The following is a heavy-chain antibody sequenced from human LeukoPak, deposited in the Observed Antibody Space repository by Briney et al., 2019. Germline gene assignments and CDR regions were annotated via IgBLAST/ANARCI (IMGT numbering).Heavy chain of an antibody. Sequence: GESLKISCKGSGYSFASYWVAWVRQMPGKGLEWMGIIYPGDSDTRYSPSFRGQVTISADKSISTAFLQWSSLKASDTAMYYCARSYYYDSSGYGGWFDPWGQGTLVTVSS. D-gene: IGHD3-22*01. CDR3: ARSYYYDSSGYGGWFDP. J-gene: IGHJ5*02. CDR1: GYSFASYW. V-gene: IGHV5-51*01. CDR2: IYPGDSDT.